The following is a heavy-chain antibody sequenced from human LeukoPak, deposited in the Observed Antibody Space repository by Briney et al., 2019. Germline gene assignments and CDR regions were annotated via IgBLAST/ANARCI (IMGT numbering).Heavy chain of an antibody. J-gene: IGHJ5*02. CDR1: GGSISSGGYY. CDR3: ASSPPNYYDSSGYYYP. V-gene: IGHV4-30-2*01. Sequence: PSQTLSLTCTVSGGSISSGGYYWSWIRQPPGKGLEWIGEINHSGSTNYNPSLKSRVTISVDTSKNQFSLKLSSVTAADTAVYYCASSPPNYYDSSGYYYPWGQGTLVTVSS. D-gene: IGHD3-22*01. CDR2: INHSGST.